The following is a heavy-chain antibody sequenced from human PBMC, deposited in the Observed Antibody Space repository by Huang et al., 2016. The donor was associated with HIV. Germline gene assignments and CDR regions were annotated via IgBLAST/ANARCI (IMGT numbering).Heavy chain of an antibody. D-gene: IGHD2-2*03. CDR1: GTSMTSSTFY. CDR3: AREVRSVDTDRPDGYYYRGLDV. V-gene: IGHV4-39*02. CDR2: VYFLGNT. J-gene: IGHJ6*02. Sequence: QLRESGPGLVTPSETLSLTCSASGTSMTSSTFYWGWFRQPPGRGREWIGSVYFLGNTYNNPALKIRVTISIDTANKQYSMRLTSVTAADTAVYFCAREVRSVDTDRPDGYYYRGLDVWGQGTTVIVSS.